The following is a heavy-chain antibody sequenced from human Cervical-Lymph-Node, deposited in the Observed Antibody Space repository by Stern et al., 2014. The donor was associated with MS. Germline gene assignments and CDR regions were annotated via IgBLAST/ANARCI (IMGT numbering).Heavy chain of an antibody. V-gene: IGHV3-33*01. Sequence: VQLVESGGGVVQPGRSLRLSCAASGFIFRNSGMHWVRQAPGKGLEWVAVVWQDGSNKYYADSVKDRFTISRDNSNNMVDLQMNSLRVEDMGIYYCTRDPRGYCSGGSCYQGFFDSWGRGTLVTVSS. J-gene: IGHJ4*02. CDR3: TRDPRGYCSGGSCYQGFFDS. D-gene: IGHD2-15*01. CDR1: GFIFRNSG. CDR2: VWQDGSNK.